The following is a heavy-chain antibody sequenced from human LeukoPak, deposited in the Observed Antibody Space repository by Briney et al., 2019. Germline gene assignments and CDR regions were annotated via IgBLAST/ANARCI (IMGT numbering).Heavy chain of an antibody. D-gene: IGHD6-13*01. J-gene: IGHJ4*02. V-gene: IGHV4-59*01. CDR3: ARASMVYSSSWYFDY. CDR1: GGSISSYY. Sequence: ETLSLTCTVSGGSISSYYWSWIRQPPGKGLEWIGYIYHSGSSNYNPSLKSRVTISVDTSKKQFSLKLSSVTAADTAVYYCARASMVYSSSWYFDYWGQGTLVTVSS. CDR2: IYHSGSS.